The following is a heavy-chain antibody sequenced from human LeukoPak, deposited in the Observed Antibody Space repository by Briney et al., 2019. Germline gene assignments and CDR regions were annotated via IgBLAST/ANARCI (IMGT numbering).Heavy chain of an antibody. CDR1: GFIFSDYY. CDR2: ISSSSSYT. V-gene: IGHV3-11*05. Sequence: GGSLRLSCAASGFIFSDYYMSWIRQARGKGLEWISYISSSSSYTNYADSVKGRFTISRDNAKNSLYLQMNSLRAEDTAVYYCARVRGSGTSCYTYWGQGTLVTVSS. D-gene: IGHD2-2*02. CDR3: ARVRGSGTSCYTY. J-gene: IGHJ4*02.